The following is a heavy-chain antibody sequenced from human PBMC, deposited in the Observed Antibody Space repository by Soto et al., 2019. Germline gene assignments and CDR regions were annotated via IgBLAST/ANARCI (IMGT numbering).Heavy chain of an antibody. V-gene: IGHV4-34*01. D-gene: IGHD3-16*01. CDR3: ARWGNNLDP. CDR2: INHSGST. Sequence: QVQLQQWGAGLLKPSETLSLTCAVYGGSFSEYYWSWIRQPPGKGLEWIGEINHSGSTNYNPSLKSRVTISVDSSKKQFFLKLSSVTAADTAVYYCARWGNNLDPWGQGTLVTVSS. CDR1: GGSFSEYY. J-gene: IGHJ5*02.